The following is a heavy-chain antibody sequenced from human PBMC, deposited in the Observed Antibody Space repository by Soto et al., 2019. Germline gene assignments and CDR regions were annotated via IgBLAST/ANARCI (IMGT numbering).Heavy chain of an antibody. D-gene: IGHD3-3*01. CDR2: ISSSSSTI. J-gene: IGHJ3*02. CDR1: GFTFSSYS. V-gene: IGHV3-48*02. CDR3: ARAFLEWTPWVGAFDI. Sequence: PGGSLRLSCAASGFTFSSYSMNWVRQAPGKGLEWVSYISSSSSTIYYADSVKGRFTISRDNAKNSLYLQMNSLRDEDTAVYYCARAFLEWTPWVGAFDIWGQGTMVTVSS.